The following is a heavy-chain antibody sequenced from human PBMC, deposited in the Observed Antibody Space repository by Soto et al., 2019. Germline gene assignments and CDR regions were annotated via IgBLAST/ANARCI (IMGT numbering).Heavy chain of an antibody. CDR1: GFTFSSYS. Sequence: GGSLRLSCAASGFTFSSYSMNWVRQAPGKGLEWISYISSSSSTIYYADSVKGRFTISRDNAKNSLYLQMNSLRAEDTAVYYCARQPNRISTVRMDVWGKGTTVTVSS. CDR2: ISSSSSTI. CDR3: ARQPNRISTVRMDV. J-gene: IGHJ6*04. V-gene: IGHV3-48*01. D-gene: IGHD4-4*01.